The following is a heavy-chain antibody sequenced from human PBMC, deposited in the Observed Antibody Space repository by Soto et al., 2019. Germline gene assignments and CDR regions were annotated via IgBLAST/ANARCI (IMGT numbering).Heavy chain of an antibody. J-gene: IGHJ5*02. CDR1: GFNISSYA. V-gene: IGHV3-23*01. D-gene: IGHD6-13*01. CDR3: AKDLEQQLATGYDWFDP. CDR2: ISGSGGST. Sequence: GVPLRLSCAASGFNISSYAMSWVSQAQGKGLEWVSAISGSGGSTYYADSVKGRFTISRDNSKNTLYLQMNSLRAEDTAVYYCAKDLEQQLATGYDWFDPWGQGTLVTVSS.